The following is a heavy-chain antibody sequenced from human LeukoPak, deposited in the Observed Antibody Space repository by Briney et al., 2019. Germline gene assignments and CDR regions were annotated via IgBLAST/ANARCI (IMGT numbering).Heavy chain of an antibody. Sequence: GGSLRLSCAASGFTFSDYYMSWIRQAPGKGLEWVSYISSSGSTIYYADSVKGRFPISRDSPKNSLYLQMNSLRAEDTAVYYCARVLPFDSINRFDRWGQGTLVTVSS. J-gene: IGHJ5*02. CDR2: ISSSGSTI. V-gene: IGHV3-11*04. CDR3: ARVLPFDSINRFDR. D-gene: IGHD3-9*01. CDR1: GFTFSDYY.